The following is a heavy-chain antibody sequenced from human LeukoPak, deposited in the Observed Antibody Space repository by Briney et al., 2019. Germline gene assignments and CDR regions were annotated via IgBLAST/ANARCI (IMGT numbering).Heavy chain of an antibody. CDR2: IHHSGST. V-gene: IGHV4-4*02. D-gene: IGHD3-10*01. J-gene: IGHJ4*02. CDR1: GGSISSTKW. Sequence: KSSETLSLTCAVSGGSISSTKWWTWVRQPPGKGLEWIGEIHHSGSTNYNPPLRSRVTISVDKSKNQFSLTLTSVTAADTALYYCARLGYDSGSSLDYWGQGTLVTVSS. CDR3: ARLGYDSGSSLDY.